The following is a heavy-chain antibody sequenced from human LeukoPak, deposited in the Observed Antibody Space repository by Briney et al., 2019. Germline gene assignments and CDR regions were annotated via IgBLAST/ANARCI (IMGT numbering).Heavy chain of an antibody. V-gene: IGHV4-61*02. J-gene: IGHJ6*03. CDR1: GGSISSGSYY. Sequence: SQTLSLTCTVSGGSISSGSYYWSWIRQPAGKGLEWIGRIYTSGSTNYNPSLKSRVTISVDTSKNQFSLKLSSVTAADTAVYYCARVPYSNYEKGMDVWGKGTTVTVSS. CDR3: ARVPYSNYEKGMDV. D-gene: IGHD4-11*01. CDR2: IYTSGST.